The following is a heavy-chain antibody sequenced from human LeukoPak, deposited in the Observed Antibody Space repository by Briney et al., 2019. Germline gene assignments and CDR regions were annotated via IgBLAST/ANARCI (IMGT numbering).Heavy chain of an antibody. CDR3: ARGGYDFWSGYLDAFDI. V-gene: IGHV4-59*01. J-gene: IGHJ3*02. D-gene: IGHD3-3*01. Sequence: SETLSLTCTVSGGSISSYHWSWIRQPPGKGLEWIGYIYYSGSTNYNPSLKSRVTISVDTSKNQFSLKLSSVTAADTAVYYCARGGYDFWSGYLDAFDIWGQGTMVTVSS. CDR2: IYYSGST. CDR1: GGSISSYH.